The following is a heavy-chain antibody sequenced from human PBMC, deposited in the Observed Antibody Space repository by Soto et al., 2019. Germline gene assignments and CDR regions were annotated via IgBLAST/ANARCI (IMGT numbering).Heavy chain of an antibody. V-gene: IGHV3-49*03. D-gene: IGHD1-26*01. Sequence: PGGSLRLSCTASGFTFGDYAMSWFRQAPGKGLEWVGFIRSKAYGGTTEYAASVKGRFTISRDDSKSIAYLQMNSLKTEDTAVYYCTRGPLLIPNRLFIDYWGQGTLVTVSS. J-gene: IGHJ4*02. CDR1: GFTFGDYA. CDR3: TRGPLLIPNRLFIDY. CDR2: IRSKAYGGTT.